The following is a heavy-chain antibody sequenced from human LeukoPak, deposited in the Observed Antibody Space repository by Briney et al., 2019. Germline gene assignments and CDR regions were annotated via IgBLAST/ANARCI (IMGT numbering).Heavy chain of an antibody. Sequence: PGGSLRLSCAASGFTVSSNYMSWVRQAPGKGLEWASVIYSGGRTYYADSVKGRFTISRDNSKNTLYLQMNSLRAEDTAVYYCARGSGWYPYFDYWGQGTLVTVSS. D-gene: IGHD6-19*01. CDR1: GFTVSSNY. CDR3: ARGSGWYPYFDY. J-gene: IGHJ4*02. CDR2: IYSGGRT. V-gene: IGHV3-66*01.